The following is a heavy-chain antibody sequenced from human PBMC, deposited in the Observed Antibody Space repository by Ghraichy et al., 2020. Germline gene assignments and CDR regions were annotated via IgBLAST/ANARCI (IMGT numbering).Heavy chain of an antibody. Sequence: GGSLRLSCAASGFTFSSYSMNWVRQAPGKGLEWVSYISSSSSTIYYADSVKGRFTISRDNAKNSLYLQMNSLRAEDTAVYYCARDQTYYDFWSGYYNYYYYYMDVWGKGTTVTVSS. D-gene: IGHD3-3*01. CDR2: ISSSSSTI. CDR1: GFTFSSYS. V-gene: IGHV3-48*01. J-gene: IGHJ6*03. CDR3: ARDQTYYDFWSGYYNYYYYYMDV.